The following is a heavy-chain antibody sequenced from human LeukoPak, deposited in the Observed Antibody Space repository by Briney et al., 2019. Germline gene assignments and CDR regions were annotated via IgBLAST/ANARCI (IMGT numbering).Heavy chain of an antibody. D-gene: IGHD4/OR15-4a*01. J-gene: IGHJ3*01. CDR2: VYYGGGA. V-gene: IGHV4-59*08. Sequence: KSSETLSLTCTVSGGSITTYYWNWIRQPPGKGLEWIAFVYYGGGANYNPSLKSRVTISLGTSKNQFSLKLNSVTAADTAVYYCASLPGHDYGLTAFDVWGQGTLVTVSS. CDR1: GGSITTYY. CDR3: ASLPGHDYGLTAFDV.